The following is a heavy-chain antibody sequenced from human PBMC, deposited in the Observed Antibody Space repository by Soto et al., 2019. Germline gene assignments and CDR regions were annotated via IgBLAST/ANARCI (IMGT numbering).Heavy chain of an antibody. CDR2: IYPGDSDT. CDR1: GYSFTSYW. V-gene: IGHV5-51*01. D-gene: IGHD2-2*01. CDR3: AREMRSGVVPFEHYYYYYGMDV. J-gene: IGHJ6*02. Sequence: GESLKISCKGSGYSFTSYWIGWVRQMPGKGLEWMGTIYPGDSDTRYSPSFQGQVTISADKSISTAYLQWSSLKASDTAMYYCAREMRSGVVPFEHYYYYYGMDVWGQGTTVTVSS.